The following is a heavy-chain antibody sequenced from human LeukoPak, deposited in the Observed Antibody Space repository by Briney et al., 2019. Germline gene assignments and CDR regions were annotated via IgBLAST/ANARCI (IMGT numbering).Heavy chain of an antibody. CDR3: ARVHTTVTTYYFDY. CDR2: IYYSGST. V-gene: IGHV4-61*01. CDR1: GRSVSSGSYY. J-gene: IGHJ4*02. D-gene: IGHD4-17*01. Sequence: SETLSLTCTVSGRSVSSGSYYWRWIRQPPGKGLEWIGYIYYSGSTNYNPSLKSQVTISVDTSKNQFSLKLSSVTAADTAVYYCARVHTTVTTYYFDYWGQGTLVTVSS.